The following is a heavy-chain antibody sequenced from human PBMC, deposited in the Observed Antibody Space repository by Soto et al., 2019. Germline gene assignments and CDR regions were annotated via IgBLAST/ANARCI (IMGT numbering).Heavy chain of an antibody. CDR2: ISAYNGNT. CDR3: ARVGPFPREIYGMEV. V-gene: IGHV1-18*01. J-gene: IGHJ6*01. CDR1: GFSFASSG. Sequence: GASVKASWKDCGFSFASSGMSWVRQSPGQGLEWMGWISAYNGNTNYAQKLQGRVTMTTDTSTSTAYMELRSLRSDDTAVYYCARVGPFPREIYGMEVLGHGTTDTVT.